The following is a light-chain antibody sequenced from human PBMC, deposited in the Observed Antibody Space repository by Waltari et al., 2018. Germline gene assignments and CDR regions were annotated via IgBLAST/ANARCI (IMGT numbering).Light chain of an antibody. CDR2: GPD. CDR1: SLRRYY. V-gene: IGLV3-19*01. J-gene: IGLJ2*01. Sequence: SSDLTQDPSLSVALGQTVRITCQGDSLRRYYASWYQQRPGQAPILVLYGPDHRPSGIPDRFSGSTSGNTASLTITGAQAEDDADYYCHSRETFSTRLFGGGTRLTV. CDR3: HSRETFSTRL.